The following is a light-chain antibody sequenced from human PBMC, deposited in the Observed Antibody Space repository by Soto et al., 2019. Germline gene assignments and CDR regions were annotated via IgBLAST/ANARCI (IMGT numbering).Light chain of an antibody. CDR2: DND. J-gene: IGLJ2*01. CDR1: SSNIGNNY. Sequence: QSVLPQPPSVSAAPGQQVTLSCSGSSSNIGNNYVSWYQQLPGAAPKLLIYDNDKRPSGIPDRFSGSKSGTSAILGITGLQTGDEAEYFCGTWDSSLSAVVFGGGTKLTVL. CDR3: GTWDSSLSAVV. V-gene: IGLV1-51*01.